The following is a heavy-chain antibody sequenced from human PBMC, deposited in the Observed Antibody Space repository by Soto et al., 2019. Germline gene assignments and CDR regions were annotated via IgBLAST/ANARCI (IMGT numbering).Heavy chain of an antibody. V-gene: IGHV3-74*01. CDR2: VNSDGSDK. CDR1: GLTFTNYW. D-gene: IGHD3-10*01. CDR3: ASEIPRVIGYYYYGMDV. Sequence: LRLSCAASGLTFTNYWMHWVRQAPGKGLVWIARVNSDGSDKAYADSVRGRFTISRDNGKNTLYLQMNSLSAEDTAVYYCASEIPRVIGYYYYGMDVWGQGTTVTVSS. J-gene: IGHJ6*02.